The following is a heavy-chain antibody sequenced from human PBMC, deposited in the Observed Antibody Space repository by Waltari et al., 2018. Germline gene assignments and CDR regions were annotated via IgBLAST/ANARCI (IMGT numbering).Heavy chain of an antibody. CDR3: ARDRVTGSSGPFNV. J-gene: IGHJ3*01. CDR2: IYDSGNT. D-gene: IGHD6-6*01. CDR1: VFSPRPAYY. Sequence: QVHLRESGPGLAKHSETLSLSCAVSVFSPRPAYYRGWIRQPPGTGLERIGSIYDSGNTYYNPSLKSRVTMSIDTSKNKFSLRVNSATAADTAVYYCARDRVTGSSGPFNVGGQGTMVTVSS. V-gene: IGHV4-38-2*02.